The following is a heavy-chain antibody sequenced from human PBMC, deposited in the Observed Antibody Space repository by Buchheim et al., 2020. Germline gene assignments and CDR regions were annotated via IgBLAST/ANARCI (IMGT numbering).Heavy chain of an antibody. J-gene: IGHJ4*02. V-gene: IGHV3-15*01. CDR1: GFTFSNAW. D-gene: IGHD3-3*01. Sequence: EVQLVESGGGLVKPGGSLRLSCAASGFTFSNAWMSWVRQAPGKGLEWVGRIKSKTDGGTTDYAAPVKGRFTISRDDSKKKMYLQMNSLKTEDTAVYYCTTDWVYDFLYYFDYWGQGTL. CDR2: IKSKTDGGTT. CDR3: TTDWVYDFLYYFDY.